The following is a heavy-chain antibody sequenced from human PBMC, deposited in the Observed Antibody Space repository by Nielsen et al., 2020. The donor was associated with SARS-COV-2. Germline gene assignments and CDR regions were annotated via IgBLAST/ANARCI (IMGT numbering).Heavy chain of an antibody. V-gene: IGHV1-69*13. CDR1: GGTFSSYA. J-gene: IGHJ4*02. CDR3: ARGGEVDIVARFAPYYVDY. CDR2: IIPIFGTA. Sequence: SVKVSCKASGGTFSSYAISWVRQAPGQGLEWMGGIIPIFGTANYAQKFQGRVTITADESTSTAYTELSSLRSEDTAVYYCARGGEVDIVARFAPYYVDYWGQGTLVTVSS. D-gene: IGHD5-12*01.